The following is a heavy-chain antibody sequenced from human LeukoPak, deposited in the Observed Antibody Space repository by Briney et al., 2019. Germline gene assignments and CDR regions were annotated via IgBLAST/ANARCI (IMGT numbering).Heavy chain of an antibody. Sequence: PGGSLRLSCAASGFTFSNYTMNWVRQAPGKGLEWISSISSTTSYIYYADSVKGRFTISRDNSKNTLYLQMNSLRAEDTAVYYCAKGAGRGPLEYYFDYWGQGTLVTVSS. CDR2: ISSTTSYI. D-gene: IGHD1-1*01. J-gene: IGHJ4*02. V-gene: IGHV3-21*04. CDR3: AKGAGRGPLEYYFDY. CDR1: GFTFSNYT.